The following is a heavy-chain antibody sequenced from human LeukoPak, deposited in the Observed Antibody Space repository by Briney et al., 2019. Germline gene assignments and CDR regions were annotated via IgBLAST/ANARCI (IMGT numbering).Heavy chain of an antibody. CDR3: AKEGYSSSWYGTADY. J-gene: IGHJ4*02. CDR2: IRYDGSNK. D-gene: IGHD6-13*01. V-gene: IGHV3-30*02. CDR1: GFTFSSYG. Sequence: PGGSLRLSCAASGFTFSSYGMHWVRQAPGKGLEWVAFIRYDGSNKYYADSVKGRFTISRDNSKNTLYLQMNSLRAEDTAVYYCAKEGYSSSWYGTADYWGQGTLVTVSS.